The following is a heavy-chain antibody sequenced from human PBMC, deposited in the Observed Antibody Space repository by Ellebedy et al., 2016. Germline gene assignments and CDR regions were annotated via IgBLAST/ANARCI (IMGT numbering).Heavy chain of an antibody. CDR3: ARARVRSSSWYSYYYYYYMDV. Sequence: GESLKISXAASGFTFSSYAMHWVRQAPGKGLEWVAVISYDGSNKYYADSVKGRFTISRDNSKNTLYLQMNSLRAEDTAVYYCARARVRSSSWYSYYYYYYMDVWGKGTTVTVSS. CDR1: GFTFSSYA. D-gene: IGHD6-13*01. CDR2: ISYDGSNK. V-gene: IGHV3-30-3*01. J-gene: IGHJ6*03.